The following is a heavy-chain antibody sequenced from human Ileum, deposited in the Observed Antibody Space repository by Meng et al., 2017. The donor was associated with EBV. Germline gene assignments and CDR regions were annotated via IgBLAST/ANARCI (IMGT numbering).Heavy chain of an antibody. J-gene: IGHJ5*02. D-gene: IGHD3/OR15-3a*01. CDR1: GFTFSTYW. CDR2: INTDGSIT. Sequence: GQLVEAGGGLVQPGGSRRFSCAASGFTFSTYWMHWVRQAPGKGLVWVSRINTDGSITTYADSVKGRFTIFRDNAKNTVYLQMNSLGDEDTAVYYCARVKTGLYNWFDPWGQGTLVTVSS. CDR3: ARVKTGLYNWFDP. V-gene: IGHV3-74*01.